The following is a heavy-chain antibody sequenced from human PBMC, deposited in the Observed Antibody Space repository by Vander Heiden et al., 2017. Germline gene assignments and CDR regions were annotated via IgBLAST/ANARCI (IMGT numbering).Heavy chain of an antibody. J-gene: IGHJ4*02. D-gene: IGHD2-15*01. Sequence: QVPLVQSGAEVKKPGASVKVTCKASGYTFTSYGISWVRQAPGQGLEWMGWVSGYNANSNYAQKFQGRVTMTTDTSPTTAYMLLRSLRSDDTAVYYCVSGGYWGQGTLVTVSS. CDR3: VSGGY. V-gene: IGHV1-18*01. CDR2: VSGYNANS. CDR1: GYTFTSYG.